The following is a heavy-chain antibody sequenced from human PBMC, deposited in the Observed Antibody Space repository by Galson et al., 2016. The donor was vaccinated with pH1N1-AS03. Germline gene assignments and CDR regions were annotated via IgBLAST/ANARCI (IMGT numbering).Heavy chain of an antibody. J-gene: IGHJ4*02. Sequence: SLRLSCAASGFTFSTYAMSWVRQAPGKGLEWVSSISGAGLSTYYADSVKGRFTVSRDNPKNTLYLQMNGLRAKDTAIYYCANPRASGTTMVTRLDYWGQGILATVSS. CDR1: GFTFSTYA. CDR3: ANPRASGTTMVTRLDY. D-gene: IGHD5-18*01. V-gene: IGHV3-23*01. CDR2: ISGAGLST.